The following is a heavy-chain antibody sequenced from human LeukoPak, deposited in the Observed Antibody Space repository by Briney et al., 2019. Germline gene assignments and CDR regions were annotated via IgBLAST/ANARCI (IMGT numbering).Heavy chain of an antibody. CDR2: ISYEGSNK. CDR3: ARGAARMVEMGTMISFEY. V-gene: IGHV3-30*04. J-gene: IGHJ4*02. Sequence: GGSLRLSCAASGFTFSSYAMHWVRQAPGKGLEWVAVISYEGSNKKYADSVKGRFTISRVNSQKTLYLQMNSLRAEDAAVYYCARGAARMVEMGTMISFEYWGQGTLVTVSS. CDR1: GFTFSSYA. D-gene: IGHD5-24*01.